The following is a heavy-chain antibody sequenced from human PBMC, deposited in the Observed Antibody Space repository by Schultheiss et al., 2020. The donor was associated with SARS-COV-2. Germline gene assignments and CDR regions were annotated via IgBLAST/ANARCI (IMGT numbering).Heavy chain of an antibody. D-gene: IGHD3-3*01. V-gene: IGHV1-69*13. CDR2: IIPIFGTA. CDR3: ARDRYDFWSGYVSYWYFDL. Sequence: SVKVSCKASGGTFSSYAISWVRQAPGQGLEWMGGIIPIFGTANYAQKFQGRVTITADGSTNTAYMELSSLRSEDTAVYYCARDRYDFWSGYVSYWYFDLWGRGTLVTVSS. CDR1: GGTFSSYA. J-gene: IGHJ2*01.